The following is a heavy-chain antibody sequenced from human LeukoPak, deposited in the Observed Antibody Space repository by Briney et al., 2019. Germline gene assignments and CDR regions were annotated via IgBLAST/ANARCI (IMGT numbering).Heavy chain of an antibody. CDR3: AKASWVSTADAVL. CDR1: GFVFSSYA. Sequence: GGSLRLSCAASGFVFSSYAMSWVRQTPARGLEWVSSLRGDGETFYADSVKGRFTLSRDDSRNTVYLQLNKLRVEDTAIYYCAKASWVSTADAVLWGQGTVVTVSS. D-gene: IGHD3-16*01. J-gene: IGHJ4*02. CDR2: LRGDGET. V-gene: IGHV3-23*01.